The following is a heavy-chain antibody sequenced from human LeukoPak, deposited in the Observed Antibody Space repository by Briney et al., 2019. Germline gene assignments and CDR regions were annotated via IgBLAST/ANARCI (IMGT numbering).Heavy chain of an antibody. CDR2: FIPLFHRA. CDR3: ARGPNYSSFDF. V-gene: IGHV1-69*06. D-gene: IGHD5-24*01. CDR1: GSTVNSYA. Sequence: ASVKVSCKVSGSTVNSYAINWVRQAPGQGLEWMGGFIPLFHRAHYAQKFQGRVTITADTSRNVGYMELSSLKSDDTAIYYCARGPNYSSFDFWGQGTRVTVSS. J-gene: IGHJ4*02.